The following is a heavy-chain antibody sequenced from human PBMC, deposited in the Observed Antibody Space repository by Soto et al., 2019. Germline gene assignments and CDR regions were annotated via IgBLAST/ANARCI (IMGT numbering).Heavy chain of an antibody. J-gene: IGHJ4*02. V-gene: IGHV1-18*01. CDR1: GYTLTSYG. CDR2: ISANNGNT. CDR3: ARPLQQLAPNFDY. D-gene: IGHD6-13*01. Sequence: EASVKVSCKASGYTLTSYGISCVRQAPGQGLEWMGWISANNGNTNYAQKLQGRVTMTTDTSTNTAYMELRSLRSDDTAVYYCARPLQQLAPNFDYWGQGTLVTVSS.